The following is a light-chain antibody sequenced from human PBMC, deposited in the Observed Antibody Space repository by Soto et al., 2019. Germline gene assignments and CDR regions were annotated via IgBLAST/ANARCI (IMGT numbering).Light chain of an antibody. CDR2: DVS. V-gene: IGLV2-14*01. CDR1: SSDVGGYNY. Sequence: QSALTQPPSASGSPGQSVTISCTGTSSDVGGYNYVFWYQQHPGKAPKLMIYDVSNRPSGVSNRFSGSKSGNTASLTISGLQAEDEADYYCISYTRSNTLYVVFGGGTKLTVL. J-gene: IGLJ2*01. CDR3: ISYTRSNTLYVV.